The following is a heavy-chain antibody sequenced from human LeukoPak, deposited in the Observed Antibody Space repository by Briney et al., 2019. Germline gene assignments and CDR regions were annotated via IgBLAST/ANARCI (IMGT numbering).Heavy chain of an antibody. CDR1: GGSISSSSYY. Sequence: SETLSLTCTVSGGSISSSSYYWGWIRQPPGKGLEWIGSIYYSGSTYYNPSLKSRVTISVDTSKNQFSLKLSSVTAADTAVYYCARQGETYDFWSGYYGRVGYAFDIWGQGTMVTVSS. V-gene: IGHV4-39*07. CDR2: IYYSGST. D-gene: IGHD3-3*01. J-gene: IGHJ3*02. CDR3: ARQGETYDFWSGYYGRVGYAFDI.